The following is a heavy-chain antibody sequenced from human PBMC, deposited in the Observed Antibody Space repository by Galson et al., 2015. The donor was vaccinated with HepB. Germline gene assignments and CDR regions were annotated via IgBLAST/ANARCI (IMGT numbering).Heavy chain of an antibody. V-gene: IGHV4-34*01. Sequence: SETLSLTCAVYGGSFSGYYWNWIRQPPGKGLEWIGEINHSGSTNYNPSLKSRVTISVDTSKNQFSLKLSSVTAADTAVYYCARQWLGGANWFDPWGQGTLVTVSS. CDR1: GGSFSGYY. J-gene: IGHJ5*02. CDR3: ARQWLGGANWFDP. D-gene: IGHD6-19*01. CDR2: INHSGST.